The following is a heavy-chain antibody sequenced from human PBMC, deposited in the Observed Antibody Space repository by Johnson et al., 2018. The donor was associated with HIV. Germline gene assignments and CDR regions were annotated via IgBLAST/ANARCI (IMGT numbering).Heavy chain of an antibody. CDR1: GFIFDDYG. V-gene: IGHV3-20*04. CDR3: ARVVLVRLAVAGPSRDAFVI. J-gene: IGHJ3*02. D-gene: IGHD6-19*01. CDR2: INWNGGST. Sequence: VQLVESGGGVVRPGGSLRLSCAASGFIFDDYGMSWVRQAPGKGLEWVSGINWNGGSTGYADSVKGRFIISRDNAKNSLYLQMNRLRAEDTALYYCARVVLVRLAVAGPSRDAFVIWGQGTMVTVSS.